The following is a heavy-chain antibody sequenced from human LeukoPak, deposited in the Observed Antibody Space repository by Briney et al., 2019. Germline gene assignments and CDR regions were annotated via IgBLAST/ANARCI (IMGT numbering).Heavy chain of an antibody. J-gene: IGHJ4*02. CDR2: IIPIFGTA. D-gene: IGHD2-2*01. CDR1: GGTFSSYA. Sequence: SVKVSCKASGGTFSSYAISWVRQAPGQGLEWMGGIIPIFGTANYAQKFQGRVTITADESTSTAYMELSSLRSEDTAVYYCARGYCSSTSCPYYFDYWGQGTLVTVSS. V-gene: IGHV1-69*13. CDR3: ARGYCSSTSCPYYFDY.